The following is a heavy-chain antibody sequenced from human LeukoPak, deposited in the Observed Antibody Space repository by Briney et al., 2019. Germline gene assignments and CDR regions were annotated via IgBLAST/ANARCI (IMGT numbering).Heavy chain of an antibody. CDR2: ISWNSGSI. CDR3: AKDSGGNAFDI. CDR1: GFTFDDYA. J-gene: IGHJ3*02. Sequence: GGSLRLSCAASGFTFDDYAMHWVRQAPGKGLEWVSGISWNSGSIGYADSVKGRFTISRDNAKNSLYLQMNSLRAEDTALYYCAKDSGGNAFDIWGQGTMVTVSS. V-gene: IGHV3-9*01. D-gene: IGHD3-16*01.